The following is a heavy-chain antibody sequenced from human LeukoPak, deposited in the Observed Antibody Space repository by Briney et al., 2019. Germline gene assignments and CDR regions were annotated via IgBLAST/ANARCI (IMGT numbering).Heavy chain of an antibody. V-gene: IGHV3-23*01. CDR1: GFTFSRYD. CDR2: ISGSGGTT. D-gene: IGHD2-21*02. CDR3: AKGLGDFGRTAAFDI. J-gene: IGHJ3*02. Sequence: GGSLRLSCAASGFTFSRYDMSWVRQAPGKGLEWVSAISGSGGTTHYADSVKGRFTISRDNSDNTLYLQMNSLRVDDTAVYYCAKGLGDFGRTAAFDIWGQGTMVTVSS.